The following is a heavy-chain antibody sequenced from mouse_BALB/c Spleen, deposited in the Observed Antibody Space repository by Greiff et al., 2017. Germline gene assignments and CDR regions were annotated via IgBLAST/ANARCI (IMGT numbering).Heavy chain of an antibody. D-gene: IGHD4-1*02. CDR3: ARRGSTGTGAY. CDR1: GYAFSSYW. J-gene: IGHJ3*01. CDR2: IYPGDGDT. Sequence: QVQLKQSGAELVRPGSSVKISCKASGYAFSSYWMNWVKQRPGQGLEWIGQIYPGDGDTNYNGKFKGKATLTADKSSSTAYMQLSSLTSEDSAVYFCARRGSTGTGAYWGQGTLVTVSA. V-gene: IGHV1-80*01.